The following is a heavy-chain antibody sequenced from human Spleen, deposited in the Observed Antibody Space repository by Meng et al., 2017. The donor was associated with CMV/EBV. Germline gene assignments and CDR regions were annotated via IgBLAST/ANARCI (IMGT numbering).Heavy chain of an antibody. CDR1: GGSSRTDNG. D-gene: IGHD5-12*01. J-gene: IGHJ4*02. Sequence: CAVVGGSSRTDNGWTRVRKPTGKGLEWIGEIDHTGRTSSNPALKSRLISSVDKSKNEDSLKLISATAADTASYYCGRDSSGHDWGSYWGQGALVTSPQ. V-gene: IGHV4-4*02. CDR2: IDHTGRT. CDR3: GRDSSGHDWGSY.